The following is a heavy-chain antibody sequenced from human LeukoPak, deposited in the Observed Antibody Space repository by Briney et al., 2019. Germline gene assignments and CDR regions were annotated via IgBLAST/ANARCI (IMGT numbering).Heavy chain of an antibody. J-gene: IGHJ4*02. V-gene: IGHV3-74*01. CDR1: GFTFSSYW. Sequence: GGSLRLSCAASGFTFSSYWMHWVRQAPGRGVVWVSRINSDGSSISYADSVKGRFTISRDNAKNTLYLQMNSLRAEDTAVYYCTRGRGVSFDCWGQGTLVTVSS. CDR2: INSDGSSI. D-gene: IGHD3-10*01. CDR3: TRGRGVSFDC.